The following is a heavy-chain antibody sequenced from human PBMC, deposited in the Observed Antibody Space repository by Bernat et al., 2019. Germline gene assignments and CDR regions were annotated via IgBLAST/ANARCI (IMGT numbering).Heavy chain of an antibody. CDR1: GYTFTSYG. V-gene: IGHV1-18*01. J-gene: IGHJ6*02. D-gene: IGHD2-2*01. CDR3: ARDGKDIVLVPAGVDYYYGMDV. Sequence: QVQLVQSGAEVKKPGASVKVSCKASGYTFTSYGISWVRQAPGQGLEWMGWISAYNGNTNYAQKLQGRVTMTTDTSTGTAYMEMRSLRSDDTAVYYCARDGKDIVLVPAGVDYYYGMDVWGQGTTVTVSS. CDR2: ISAYNGNT.